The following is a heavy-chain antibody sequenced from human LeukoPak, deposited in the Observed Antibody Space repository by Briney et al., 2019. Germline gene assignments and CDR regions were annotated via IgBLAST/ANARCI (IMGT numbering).Heavy chain of an antibody. V-gene: IGHV1-18*01. J-gene: IGHJ4*02. CDR3: AREGYGVYYFDY. D-gene: IGHD4-17*01. CDR2: ISAYNGNT. CDR1: VYTFTSYG. Sequence: ASVKVSFKASVYTFTSYGISWVRQAPGQGLEWMGWISAYNGNTNYAQKLQGRVTMTTDTSTSTAYMELRSLRSDDTAVYYCAREGYGVYYFDYWGQGTLVTVSS.